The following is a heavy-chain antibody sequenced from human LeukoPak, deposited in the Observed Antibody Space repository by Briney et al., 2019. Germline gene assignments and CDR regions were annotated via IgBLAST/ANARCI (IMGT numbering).Heavy chain of an antibody. CDR1: AFTFSGYA. CDR3: ARSSVGGMYYFDY. D-gene: IGHD3-16*01. CDR2: ISGGGDGT. V-gene: IGHV3-23*01. Sequence: GGSLRLSCAASAFTFSGYAMNWVRRGPGPGLEGGSVISGGGDGTYYADSVKGRFTISRDNSRNTVYLQMNSLRAEDTAVYYCARSSVGGMYYFDYWGHGALVTVSS. J-gene: IGHJ4*01.